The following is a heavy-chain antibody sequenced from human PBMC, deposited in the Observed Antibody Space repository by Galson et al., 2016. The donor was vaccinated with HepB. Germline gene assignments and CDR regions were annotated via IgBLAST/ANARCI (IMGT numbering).Heavy chain of an antibody. CDR2: IDPTDSNT. CDR1: GYSFTSYW. V-gene: IGHV5-10-1*01. D-gene: IGHD1-1*01. J-gene: IGHJ6*02. CDR3: ARAYNWDDEDSGLDV. Sequence: QSGAVVKKPGESLRLSCKASGYSFTSYWIHWVRQMPGKGLEWLGAIDPTDSNTNYSPSFQGHVTLSADKSVNTAYLQWSNLKASDTATYYCARAYNWDDEDSGLDVWGQGTSVTVSS.